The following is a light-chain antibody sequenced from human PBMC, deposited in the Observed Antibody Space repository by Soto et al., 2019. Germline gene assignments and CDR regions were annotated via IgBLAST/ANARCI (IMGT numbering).Light chain of an antibody. CDR3: QQGYSTTPIT. CDR2: GAS. J-gene: IGKJ5*01. CDR1: QSIKNY. Sequence: DIQMTQSPSSLYAAIGDRVTITCRASQSIKNYLNWYQHKPGAAPKLLIFGASNLESGVPSRFSGSGSGREFTLSISSLQPEDFATYYCQQGYSTTPITFGQGTRLEIK. V-gene: IGKV1-39*01.